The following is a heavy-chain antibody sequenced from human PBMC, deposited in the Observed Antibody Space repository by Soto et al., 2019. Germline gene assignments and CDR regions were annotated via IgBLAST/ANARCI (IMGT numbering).Heavy chain of an antibody. CDR2: VYPRDSDT. D-gene: IGHD2-15*01. CDR1: GYIFINYW. V-gene: IGHV5-51*01. CDR3: ARPPLPGYSIHFNS. J-gene: IGHJ4*02. Sequence: GESLKISCKASGYIFINYWIGWVRQMPGKGLEWMGIVYPRDSDTRYSPSFQGQVTISADRSTGTAFLQWRSLKASDTALYYCARPPLPGYSIHFNSWGQGTLVTVSS.